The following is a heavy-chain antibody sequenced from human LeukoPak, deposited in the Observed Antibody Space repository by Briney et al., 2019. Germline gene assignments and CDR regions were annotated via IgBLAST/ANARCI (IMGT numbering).Heavy chain of an antibody. CDR2: IKQDGSEE. J-gene: IGHJ4*02. CDR3: AREGRYCSSTSCYVDY. CDR1: GFTFSSYW. V-gene: IGHV3-7*01. D-gene: IGHD2-2*01. Sequence: GGSLRLSCAASGFTFSSYWMSWVRQAPGKGLEWVANIKQDGSEEYYVDSVKSRFTISRDNAKNSLYLQMNSLRVEDTAVYYCAREGRYCSSTSCYVDYWGQGTLVTVSS.